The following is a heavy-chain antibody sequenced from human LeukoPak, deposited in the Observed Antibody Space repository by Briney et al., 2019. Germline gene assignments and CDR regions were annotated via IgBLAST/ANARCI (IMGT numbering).Heavy chain of an antibody. CDR2: IKQDVSEK. CDR3: ARGDYGDAQSVD. D-gene: IGHD4-17*01. J-gene: IGHJ4*02. V-gene: IGHV3-7*01. Sequence: PGGSLRLSCAASGFTVSSYWMSWVRQAPGKGLEWVANIKQDVSEKYYVDSVTGRFPISRDNAKNSLYLQMNSLRAEDTAVCYCARGDYGDAQSVDWGQGTLVTVSS. CDR1: GFTVSSYW.